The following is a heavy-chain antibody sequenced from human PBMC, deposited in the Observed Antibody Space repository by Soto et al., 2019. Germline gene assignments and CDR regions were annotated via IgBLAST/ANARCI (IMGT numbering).Heavy chain of an antibody. V-gene: IGHV5-51*01. CDR1: GYSFCRYW. CDR2: IYPGDSDT. Sequence: GESLKSSCTGSGYSFCRYWIGWVRQMPGKGLEWMGIIYPGDSDTRYSPSFQGQVTISADKSISTAYLQWSSLKASDTAMYYCARLRDYVWGSYRSPSYYFDYWGQGSLVTVTS. CDR3: ARLRDYVWGSYRSPSYYFDY. D-gene: IGHD3-16*02. J-gene: IGHJ4*02.